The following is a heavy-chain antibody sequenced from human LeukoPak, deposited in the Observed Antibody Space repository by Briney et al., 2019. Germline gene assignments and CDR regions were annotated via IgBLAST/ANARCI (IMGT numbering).Heavy chain of an antibody. D-gene: IGHD2-2*01. Sequence: GGSLRLSCAASGFTFSDYYMSWVRQAPGKGLEWVSYISSSGNTIYYADSVKGRFTISRDNAKNSLYLQMNSLRAEDTAVYYCARAPSAANVLWFDPWGQGTLVTVSS. CDR3: ARAPSAANVLWFDP. CDR1: GFTFSDYY. CDR2: ISSSGNTI. V-gene: IGHV3-11*04. J-gene: IGHJ5*02.